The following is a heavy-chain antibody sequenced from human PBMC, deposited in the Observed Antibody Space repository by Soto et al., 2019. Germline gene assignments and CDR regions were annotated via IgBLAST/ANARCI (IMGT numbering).Heavy chain of an antibody. V-gene: IGHV2-5*01. D-gene: IGHD2-15*01. Sequence: QITLQESGPTLVTPTQTLTLTCTFSGFSLSSSGVGVEWVRQPPGKALERLALIYSNDDQRYSPSVKCRLTITTATAKNRVVLTMTNMAPVDTATYYCGHRLADGRNSIWGQGTMVTVSS. CDR3: GHRLADGRNSI. J-gene: IGHJ3*02. CDR2: IYSNDDQ. CDR1: GFSLSSSGVG.